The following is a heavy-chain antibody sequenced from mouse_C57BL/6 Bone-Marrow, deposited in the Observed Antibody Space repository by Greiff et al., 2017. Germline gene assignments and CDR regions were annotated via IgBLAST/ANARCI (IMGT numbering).Heavy chain of an antibody. CDR3: VRFITTVVATGDYAMDY. CDR1: GFSFNTYA. J-gene: IGHJ4*01. V-gene: IGHV10-1*01. D-gene: IGHD1-1*01. CDR2: IRSKSNNYAT. Sequence: EVQLVESGGGLVQPKGSLKLSCAASGFSFNTYAMNWVRQAPGTGLEWVARIRSKSNNYATYYADSVKDRFTISRDDSESMIYLQMNNLKTEDTAMYYCVRFITTVVATGDYAMDYWGQGTSVTVSS.